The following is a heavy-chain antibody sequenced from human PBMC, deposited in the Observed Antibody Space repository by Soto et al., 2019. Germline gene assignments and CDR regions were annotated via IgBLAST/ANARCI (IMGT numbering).Heavy chain of an antibody. D-gene: IGHD2-15*01. CDR1: GYTFTSYA. CDR3: ARDRGGIGDIVVVVTRPYGMDV. CDR2: INAGNGNT. J-gene: IGHJ6*02. V-gene: IGHV1-3*01. Sequence: ASVKVSCKASGYTFTSYAMHWVRQAPGQRLEWMGWINAGNGNTKYSQKVQGRVTISRDNSKNTLYLQMNSLRAEDTAVYYCARDRGGIGDIVVVVTRPYGMDVWGQGTTVTVSS.